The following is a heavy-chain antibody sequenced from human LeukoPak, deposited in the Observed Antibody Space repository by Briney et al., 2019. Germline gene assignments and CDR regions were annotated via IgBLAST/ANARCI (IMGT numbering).Heavy chain of an antibody. V-gene: IGHV4-59*01. D-gene: IGHD5-18*01. CDR3: ARARFGYSYGPNWFDP. CDR1: GGSISSYY. CDR2: IYYSGST. Sequence: SETLSLTCTVSGGSISSYYWSWIRQPPGKGLEWIGYIYYSGSTNYNPSLKSRVTISVDTSKNQFSLKLSSVTAADTAVYYWARARFGYSYGPNWFDPWGRGNRVTVTS. J-gene: IGHJ5*02.